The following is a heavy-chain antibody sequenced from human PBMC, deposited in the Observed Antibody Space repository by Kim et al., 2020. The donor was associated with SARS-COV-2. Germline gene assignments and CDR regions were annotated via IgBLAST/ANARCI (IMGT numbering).Heavy chain of an antibody. CDR2: I. CDR3: AKCPINSYYFDY. V-gene: IGHV3-9*01. D-gene: IGHD2-21*01. Sequence: IGYADSVKGRFTISRDNAKNSLYLQMKSLRAEYTALYYCAKCPINSYYFDYWGQGTLVTVSS. J-gene: IGHJ4*02.